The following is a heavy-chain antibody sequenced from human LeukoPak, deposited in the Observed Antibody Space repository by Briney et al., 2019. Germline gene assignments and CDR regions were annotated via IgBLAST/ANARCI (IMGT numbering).Heavy chain of an antibody. Sequence: GGSLRLSCAASRFTFSDYYMSCIRHAPGKGLERVSYIISSSSTTYYADSVKGRFTISRDNAKNSLYLHMNSLRDEDTAVYYTAKDRSIGTYYTFDHWGQGTLVTVSS. CDR1: RFTFSDYY. J-gene: IGHJ4*02. CDR2: IISSSSTT. V-gene: IGHV3-11*01. D-gene: IGHD1-26*01. CDR3: AKDRSIGTYYTFDH.